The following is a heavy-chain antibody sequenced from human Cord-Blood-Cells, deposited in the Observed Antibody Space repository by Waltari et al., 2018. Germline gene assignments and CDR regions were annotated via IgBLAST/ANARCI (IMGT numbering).Heavy chain of an antibody. Sequence: EVQLVESGGGLVQPGGSLRLSCAASGFTFSSYEMNWVTQATGKGLEWVSYISSSGSTIYYADSVKGRFTISRDNAKNSLYLQMNSLRAEDTAVYYCARARSSSWYYYYYGMDVWGQGTTVTVSS. D-gene: IGHD6-13*01. J-gene: IGHJ6*02. CDR1: GFTFSSYE. V-gene: IGHV3-48*03. CDR3: ARARSSSWYYYYYGMDV. CDR2: ISSSGSTI.